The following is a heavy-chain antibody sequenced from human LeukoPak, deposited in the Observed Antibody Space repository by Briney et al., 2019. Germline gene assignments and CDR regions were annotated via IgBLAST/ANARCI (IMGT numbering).Heavy chain of an antibody. V-gene: IGHV3-11*01. CDR3: ARVGGGTTGVDYYMDV. Sequence: GGSLRLSCAASGFTFSDYYMSWIRQAPGRGLEWVSYISSSASTINYADSVEGRFTISRDNAKNSLYLQMNSLRAEDTALYHCARVGGGTTGVDYYMDVWGKGTTVTVSS. CDR2: ISSSASTI. CDR1: GFTFSDYY. J-gene: IGHJ6*03. D-gene: IGHD4-23*01.